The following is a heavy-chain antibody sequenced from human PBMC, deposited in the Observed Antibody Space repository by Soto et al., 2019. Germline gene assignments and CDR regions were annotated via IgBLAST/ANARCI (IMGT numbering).Heavy chain of an antibody. Sequence: PSGTLYLTCAVCGVSINSGNWWTWVHQTPQRGLEYIGEIFHDGTANYYPSFERRVAISVDTSKNQFSLKLTSVTAADTAIYFCARLVYDTRLNYMYFDFWGQGALVTVSS. J-gene: IGHJ4*02. D-gene: IGHD2-8*01. V-gene: IGHV4-4*02. CDR2: IFHDGTA. CDR1: GVSINSGNW. CDR3: ARLVYDTRLNYMYFDF.